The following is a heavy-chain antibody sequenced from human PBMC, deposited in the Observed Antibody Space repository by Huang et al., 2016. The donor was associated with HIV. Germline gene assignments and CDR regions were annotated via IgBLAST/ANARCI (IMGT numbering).Heavy chain of an antibody. V-gene: IGHV3-48*02. CDR1: GFTLSAYS. Sequence: EVQLVESGGGLVQPGGSLTLSCAASGFTLSAYSMNWVRQTPGNGLEWVSYINNYGSKIFYAESVKGRFTISRDNAKNSLYLQMNSLRDDDTAVFYCATSYGYFPHWGQGTLVTVSS. CDR2: INNYGSKI. J-gene: IGHJ1*01. D-gene: IGHD5-18*01. CDR3: ATSYGYFPH.